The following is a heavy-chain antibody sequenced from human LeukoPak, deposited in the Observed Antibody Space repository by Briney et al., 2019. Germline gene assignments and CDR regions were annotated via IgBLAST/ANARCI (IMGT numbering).Heavy chain of an antibody. CDR1: GFTVSSNY. V-gene: IGHV3-66*01. D-gene: IGHD5-12*01. Sequence: GGSLRLSCAASGFTVSSNYMSWVRQAPGKGLEWVSVIYSGGSTYSADSVKGRFTISRDNSKNTLYLQMNSLRAEDTAVYYCARDRPYSGYDYWGQGTLVTVSS. CDR3: ARDRPYSGYDY. CDR2: IYSGGST. J-gene: IGHJ4*02.